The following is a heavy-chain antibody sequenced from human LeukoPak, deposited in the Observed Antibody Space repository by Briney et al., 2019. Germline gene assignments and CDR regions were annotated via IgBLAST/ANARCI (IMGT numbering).Heavy chain of an antibody. D-gene: IGHD3-10*01. CDR2: ITYDGITT. Sequence: GPSLRLSCAASGFTLSSCGMHWVRQAPGKGLEWVAVITYDGITTYFDDSVKGRFTISRDTSKSMLYLQMNSLRPEDTALYYCVKEQSSGNYRTADFWGQGTLVTVSS. CDR1: GFTLSSCG. CDR3: VKEQSSGNYRTADF. J-gene: IGHJ4*02. V-gene: IGHV3-30*18.